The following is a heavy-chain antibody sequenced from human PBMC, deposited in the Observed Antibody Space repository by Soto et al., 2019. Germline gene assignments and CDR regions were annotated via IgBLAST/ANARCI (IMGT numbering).Heavy chain of an antibody. CDR3: PRHPLTRGNAFDI. J-gene: IGHJ3*02. V-gene: IGHV5-10-1*01. D-gene: IGHD3-9*01. CDR2: IDPSDSYT. CDR1: GNSFTSYW. Sequence: PXESLKVPWQCSGNSFTSYWISWVRQMPGKGLEWMGRIDPSDSYTNYSPSFQGHVTISADKSISTAYLQWSSLKASDTALYYCPRHPLTRGNAFDICAQRTMVTFSS.